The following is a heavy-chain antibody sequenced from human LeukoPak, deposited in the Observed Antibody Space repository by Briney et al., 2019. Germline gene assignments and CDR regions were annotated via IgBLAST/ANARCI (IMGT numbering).Heavy chain of an antibody. CDR1: GFTFSSSA. CDR3: AADLHCSSTRCYPYKLDY. D-gene: IGHD2-2*01. J-gene: IGHJ4*02. Sequence: TSVKVSCKASGFTFSSSAMQWVRQARGQRLEWIGWIVVGSGKTNYAQKFQERVAITRDMSTSTAYMELSSLRSDDTAVYYCAADLHCSSTRCYPYKLDYWGQGTLVTVSS. V-gene: IGHV1-58*02. CDR2: IVVGSGKT.